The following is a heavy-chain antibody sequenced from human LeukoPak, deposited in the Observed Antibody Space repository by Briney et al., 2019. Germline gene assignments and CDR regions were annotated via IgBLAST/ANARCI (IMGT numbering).Heavy chain of an antibody. J-gene: IGHJ5*02. CDR3: ARGDSDNWYDP. CDR2: ISYDGSNK. D-gene: IGHD2-21*01. CDR1: GFTFSSYA. Sequence: GGSLRLSCAASGFTFSSYAMHWVRQAPGKGLEWVAVISYDGSNKYYADSVKGRFTISRDNPKNTLYLQMNSLRVEDTAVYYCARGDSDNWYDPWGPGTLVTVSS. V-gene: IGHV3-30*14.